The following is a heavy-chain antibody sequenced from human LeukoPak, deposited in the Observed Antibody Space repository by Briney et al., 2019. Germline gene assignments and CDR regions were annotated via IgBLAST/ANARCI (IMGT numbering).Heavy chain of an antibody. J-gene: IGHJ6*02. Sequence: GASVKVSCKASGGTFSSYAISWVRQAPGQGLEWMGGIIPIFGTANYAQKFQGRVTITADESTSTAYMELSSLRFEDTAVYYCARTLTRPYYYYGMDVWGQGTTVTVSS. CDR2: IIPIFGTA. CDR3: ARTLTRPYYYYGMDV. V-gene: IGHV1-69*13. D-gene: IGHD1-1*01. CDR1: GGTFSSYA.